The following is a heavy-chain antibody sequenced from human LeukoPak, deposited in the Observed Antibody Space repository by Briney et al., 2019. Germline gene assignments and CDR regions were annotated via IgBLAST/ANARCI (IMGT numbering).Heavy chain of an antibody. Sequence: TGGSLRLSCAASGFTFSSYAMHWVRQAPGKGLEWVAVISYDGSNKYYADSVKGRFTISRDNSKNTLYLQMNSLRAEDTAVYYCAKERSSSSGFDYWGQGTLVTVSS. J-gene: IGHJ4*02. CDR1: GFTFSSYA. V-gene: IGHV3-30-3*01. CDR2: ISYDGSNK. D-gene: IGHD6-6*01. CDR3: AKERSSSSGFDY.